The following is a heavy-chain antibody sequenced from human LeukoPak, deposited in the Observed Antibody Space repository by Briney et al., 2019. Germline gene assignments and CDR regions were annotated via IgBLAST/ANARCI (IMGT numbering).Heavy chain of an antibody. V-gene: IGHV5-51*03. Sequence: GESLKTSCKGSGYSFTSYWIGWVRQMPGKGLEWMGIIYPGDSDTRYSPSFQGQVTISADKSISTAYLQWSSLKASDTAMYYCARPLDYYDSSGYYGAFDIWGQGTMVTVSS. D-gene: IGHD3-22*01. CDR2: IYPGDSDT. J-gene: IGHJ3*02. CDR3: ARPLDYYDSSGYYGAFDI. CDR1: GYSFTSYW.